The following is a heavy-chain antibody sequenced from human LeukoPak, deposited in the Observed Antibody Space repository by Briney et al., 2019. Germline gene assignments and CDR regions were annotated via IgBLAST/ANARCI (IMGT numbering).Heavy chain of an antibody. D-gene: IGHD3-10*01. V-gene: IGHV4-59*01. CDR1: GGSISSYY. Sequence: SETLSLTCTVSGGSISSYYRSWIRQPPGKGLEWIGYIYYSGSTNYNPSLKSRVTISVDTSKNQFSLKLSSVTAADTAVYYCARDRFGWFDPWGQGTLVTVSS. CDR2: IYYSGST. CDR3: ARDRFGWFDP. J-gene: IGHJ5*02.